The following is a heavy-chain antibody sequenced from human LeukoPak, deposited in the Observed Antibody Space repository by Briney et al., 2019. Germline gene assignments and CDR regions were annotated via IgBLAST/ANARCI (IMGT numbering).Heavy chain of an antibody. CDR1: GFTFSDYY. CDR3: ARERYDYVWGSYLDY. Sequence: GGSLRLSCAASGFTFSDYYMSWIRQAPGKGLEGVSYISSSGSTIYYADSVKGRFTISRDNAKNSLYLQMNSLRAEDTAVYYCARERYDYVWGSYLDYWGQGTLVTVSS. CDR2: ISSSGSTI. V-gene: IGHV3-11*04. D-gene: IGHD3-16*02. J-gene: IGHJ4*02.